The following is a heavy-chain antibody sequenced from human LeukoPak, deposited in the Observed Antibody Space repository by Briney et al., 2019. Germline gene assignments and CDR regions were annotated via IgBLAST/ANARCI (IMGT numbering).Heavy chain of an antibody. CDR3: ARDRGTRLSRPPYSSSLGIDP. Sequence: SETLSLTCTVSGVSISSGGYYWRWIRQHPGKGLEWIGYVYYSGSTYYDPSLKSRVTISGDTSKNQFSLKLSSVTAADTAVYYCARDRGTRLSRPPYSSSLGIDPWGQGTLVTVSS. J-gene: IGHJ5*02. V-gene: IGHV4-31*03. D-gene: IGHD6-13*01. CDR2: VYYSGST. CDR1: GVSISSGGYY.